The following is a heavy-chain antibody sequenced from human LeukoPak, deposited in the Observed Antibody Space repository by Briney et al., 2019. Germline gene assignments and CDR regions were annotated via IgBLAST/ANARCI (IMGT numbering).Heavy chain of an antibody. CDR2: IIAIFGTA. V-gene: IGHV1-69*05. CDR3: ASGKTNYDFWSGSPDNWFDP. J-gene: IGHJ5*02. D-gene: IGHD3-3*01. Sequence: SVKVSCKASGGTFSSYAISWVRQAPGQGLEWMGRIIAIFGTANYAQKFQGRVTITTDESTSTAYMELSSLRSEDTAVYYCASGKTNYDFWSGSPDNWFDPWGQGTLATVSS. CDR1: GGTFSSYA.